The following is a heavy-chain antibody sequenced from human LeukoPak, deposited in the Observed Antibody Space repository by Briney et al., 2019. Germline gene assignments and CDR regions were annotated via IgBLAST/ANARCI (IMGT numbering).Heavy chain of an antibody. CDR2: ISSSGSTI. CDR3: ARSKFGELAPFDY. CDR1: GFTFSSYS. Sequence: GGSLRLSCAASGFTFSSYSMNWVRQAPGKGLEWVSYISSSGSTIYYADSVKGRFTISRDNAKNSLYLQMNSLRAEDTAVYYCARSKFGELAPFDYWGQGTLVTVSS. V-gene: IGHV3-48*04. J-gene: IGHJ4*02. D-gene: IGHD3-10*01.